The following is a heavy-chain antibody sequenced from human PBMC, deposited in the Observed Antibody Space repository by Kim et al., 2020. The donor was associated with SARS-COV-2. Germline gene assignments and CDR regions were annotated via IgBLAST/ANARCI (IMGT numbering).Heavy chain of an antibody. CDR2: IIPSLGIA. CDR3: ARDCGSTSCYTHYYYYMDV. Sequence: SVKVSCKASGGTFSSYAISWVRQAPGQGLEWMGRIIPSLGIANYAQKFQGRVTSTADKSTSTAYMELSSLRSEDTAVYYFARDCGSTSCYTHYYYYMDVWGNRTTVTLSS. CDR1: GGTFSSYA. J-gene: IGHJ6*03. D-gene: IGHD2-2*02. V-gene: IGHV1-69*04.